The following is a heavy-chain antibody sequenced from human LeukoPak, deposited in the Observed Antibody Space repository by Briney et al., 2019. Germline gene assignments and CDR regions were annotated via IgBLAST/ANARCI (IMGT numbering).Heavy chain of an antibody. CDR2: IYYSGST. CDR3: ASRSMVRGVLDY. V-gene: IGHV4-39*01. Sequence: PWETLSLTCTVSGGSISSSSYYWGWIREPPGKGLEWIGSIYYSGSTYYNPSLKSRVTISVDTSKNQFSLKLSSVTAADTAVYYCASRSMVRGVLDYWGQGTLVTVSS. D-gene: IGHD3-10*01. CDR1: GGSISSSSYY. J-gene: IGHJ4*02.